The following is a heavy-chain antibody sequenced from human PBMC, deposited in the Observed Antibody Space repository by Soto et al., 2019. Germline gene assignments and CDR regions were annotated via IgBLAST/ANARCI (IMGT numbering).Heavy chain of an antibody. CDR2: ISANSGNT. CDR1: GYTFISSG. Sequence: ASVKVSCKASGYTFISSGFTWVRQAPGQGLEWMGWISANSGNTNYAQKLQGRVTMTTDTSTSTAYMELRGLRYDDTAVYYCAICRNWNYASDYWGQGTLVTV. D-gene: IGHD1-7*01. V-gene: IGHV1-18*01. J-gene: IGHJ4*02. CDR3: AICRNWNYASDY.